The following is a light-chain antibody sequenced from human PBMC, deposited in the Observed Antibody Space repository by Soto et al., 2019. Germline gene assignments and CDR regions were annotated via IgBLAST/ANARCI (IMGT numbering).Light chain of an antibody. Sequence: EIVLTQSPDTVSLSPGERATLSCRASQTVTSGYLAWYQQKPGQAPRLLIHGATTRATGIPARFSGSGSGTEFTLTISSLQSEDFAVYYCQQYNNWPRTFGQGTKVDIK. J-gene: IGKJ1*01. CDR2: GAT. CDR3: QQYNNWPRT. V-gene: IGKV3-15*01. CDR1: QTVTSGY.